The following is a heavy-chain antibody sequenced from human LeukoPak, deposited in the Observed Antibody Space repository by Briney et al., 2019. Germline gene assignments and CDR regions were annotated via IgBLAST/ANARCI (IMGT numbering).Heavy chain of an antibody. CDR3: ARGDNAFDI. CDR1: GSTFSLCA. Sequence: GGSLRLSCTASGSTFSLCALNWLRQAPGKGLEWVSHISASSSNIHYADSVKGRFTISRDNAKNSLYLQTNSLRAEDTAIYYCARGDNAFDIWGQGTMVTVSS. D-gene: IGHD2-15*01. J-gene: IGHJ3*02. V-gene: IGHV3-48*04. CDR2: ISASSSNI.